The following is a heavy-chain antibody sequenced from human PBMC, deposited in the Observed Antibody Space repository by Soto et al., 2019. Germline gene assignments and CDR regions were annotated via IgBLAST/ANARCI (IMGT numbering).Heavy chain of an antibody. CDR1: GFTFSSYS. J-gene: IGHJ6*02. V-gene: IGHV3-48*02. CDR2: ISSSSSTI. CDR3: ARGRTLGGMDV. Sequence: EVQLVESGGGLVQPGGSLRLSCAASGFTFSSYSMNWVRQAPGKGLEWVSYISSSSSTIYYADSVKGRFTISRDNAKNSLYLQMTSLRDEDTAVYYCARGRTLGGMDVWGQGTTVTVSS.